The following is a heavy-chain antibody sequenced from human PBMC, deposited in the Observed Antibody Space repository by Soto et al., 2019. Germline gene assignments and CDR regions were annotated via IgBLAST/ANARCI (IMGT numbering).Heavy chain of an antibody. CDR1: GFSFSSYC. D-gene: IGHD5-12*01. CDR3: ARARRGYTGQEYGADV. V-gene: IGHV3-33*01. J-gene: IGHJ6*04. Sequence: QVQLGESGGGVVQPGRSLRLSCEASGFSFSSYCIHWVRQAPGKGLEWVGVIWYDGRNKYYADSVKGRFTISRDNSKNTLFLQMNSLRAEDTAVYYWARARRGYTGQEYGADVWGKGTTVTVSS. CDR2: IWYDGRNK.